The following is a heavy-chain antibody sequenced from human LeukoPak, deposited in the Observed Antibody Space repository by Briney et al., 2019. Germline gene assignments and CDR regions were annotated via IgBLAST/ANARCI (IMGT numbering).Heavy chain of an antibody. CDR2: IKPDGSEK. J-gene: IGHJ4*02. CDR1: GLTFSSYW. Sequence: GGSLRLSCAGSGLTFSSYWMTWVRQAPGKGLEWVANIKPDGSEKAYVDSVKGRFPISRDNAKNSLYLQMNSLRAEDTAVYYCARDDYGWGSHPYWGQGTLVTVSS. D-gene: IGHD3-10*01. V-gene: IGHV3-7*04. CDR3: ARDDYGWGSHPY.